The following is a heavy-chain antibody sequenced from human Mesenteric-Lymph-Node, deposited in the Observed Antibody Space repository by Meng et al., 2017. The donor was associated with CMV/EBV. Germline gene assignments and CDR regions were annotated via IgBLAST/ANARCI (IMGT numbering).Heavy chain of an antibody. CDR1: GFPFSAYT. Sequence: GGSLRLSCAASGFPFSAYTMTWVRQAPGKGLEWVSRIRGNGGNAAYADSVQDRFTISRDNSQNTLYLQMSSLRAEDTAIYYCAKGASFGVTAPDYWGQGTLVTVSS. CDR2: IRGNGGNA. J-gene: IGHJ4*02. CDR3: AKGASFGVTAPDY. V-gene: IGHV3-23*01. D-gene: IGHD3-3*01.